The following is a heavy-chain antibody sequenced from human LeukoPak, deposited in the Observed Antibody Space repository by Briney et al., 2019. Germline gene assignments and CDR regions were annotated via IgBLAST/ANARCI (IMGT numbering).Heavy chain of an antibody. CDR3: ARGEGIAAAGTRRNFDY. V-gene: IGHV4-61*02. CDR2: IYTSEST. CDR1: GGSISSSNYY. J-gene: IGHJ4*02. D-gene: IGHD6-13*01. Sequence: SETLSLTCSVSGGSISSSNYYWSWIRQPAGKGLEWIGRIYTSESTNYNPSLKSRVTISVDTSRNQFSLKLSSVTAADTAVYYCARGEGIAAAGTRRNFDYWGQGTLVTVSS.